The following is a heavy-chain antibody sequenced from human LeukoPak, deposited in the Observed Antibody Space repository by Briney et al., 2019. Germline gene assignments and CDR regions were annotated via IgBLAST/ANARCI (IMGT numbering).Heavy chain of an antibody. D-gene: IGHD1-1*01. V-gene: IGHV1-2*06. CDR2: INPNSGGT. CDR3: ARDPQRSYYYYGMDV. Sequence: GASMKVSCKASGYTFTGYYMHWVRQAPGQGLEWMGRINPNSGGTNYAQKFQGRVTMTRDTSISTAYMELSRLRSDDTAVYYCARDPQRSYYYYGMDVWGQGTTVTVSS. CDR1: GYTFTGYY. J-gene: IGHJ6*02.